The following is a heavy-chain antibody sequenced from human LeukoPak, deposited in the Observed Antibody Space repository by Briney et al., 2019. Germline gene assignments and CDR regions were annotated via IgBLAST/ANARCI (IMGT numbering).Heavy chain of an antibody. D-gene: IGHD3-22*01. J-gene: IGHJ2*01. Sequence: SQTLSLTCAISGDSVSSNSASWNWIRQSPSRGLEWLGKTYYRSKWYNDYAVSVKSRITINPDTSKNQFSLQLNSVTPEDTVVYYCARAWYYYDSSGYYEVWYFDLWGRGTLVTVSS. CDR1: GDSVSSNSAS. CDR3: ARAWYYYDSSGYYEVWYFDL. V-gene: IGHV6-1*01. CDR2: TYYRSKWYN.